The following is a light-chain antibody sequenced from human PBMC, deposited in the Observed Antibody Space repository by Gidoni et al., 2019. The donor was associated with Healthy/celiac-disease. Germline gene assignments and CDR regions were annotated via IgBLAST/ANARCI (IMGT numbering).Light chain of an antibody. CDR1: QSVSSSY. J-gene: IGKJ1*01. Sequence: EIVLTQSPGTLSLSPGERATLPCRASQSVSSSYLAWYQQKPGQAPRLLIYGASSRATGIPDRFSASGSGTDFTLTISRLEPEDFAVYYCQQYGSTTTFGQGTKVEIK. V-gene: IGKV3-20*01. CDR2: GAS. CDR3: QQYGSTTT.